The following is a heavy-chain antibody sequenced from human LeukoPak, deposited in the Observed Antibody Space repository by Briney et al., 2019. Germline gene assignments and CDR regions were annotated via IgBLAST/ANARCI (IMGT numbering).Heavy chain of an antibody. CDR1: GFTFSSYA. J-gene: IGHJ4*02. CDR3: AKDRYGSWYGLDY. Sequence: GGSLRLSCAASGFTFSSYAMSWVRQAPGKGLEWVSAISGSGGSTYYADSAKGRFTISRDNSKNTLYLQMNSLRAEDTAVYYCAKDRYGSWYGLDYWGQGTLVTVSS. V-gene: IGHV3-23*01. CDR2: ISGSGGST. D-gene: IGHD6-13*01.